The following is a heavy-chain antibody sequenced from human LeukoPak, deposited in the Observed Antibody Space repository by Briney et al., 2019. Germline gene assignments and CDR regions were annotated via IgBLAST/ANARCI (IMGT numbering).Heavy chain of an antibody. CDR1: GFTFSSYA. Sequence: GGSLRLSCAASGFTFSSYAMSWVRQAPGKGVEWVSAISGSGGSTYYADSVNRRFTISSDNSKNTLYLQMNSLRAEDTAVYYCAKEFGQLRSNWFDPWGQGTLVTVSS. CDR2: ISGSGGST. D-gene: IGHD3-16*01. J-gene: IGHJ5*02. CDR3: AKEFGQLRSNWFDP. V-gene: IGHV3-23*01.